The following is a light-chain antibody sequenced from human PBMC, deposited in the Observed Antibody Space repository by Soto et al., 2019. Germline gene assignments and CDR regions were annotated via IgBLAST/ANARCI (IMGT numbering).Light chain of an antibody. J-gene: IGKJ4*01. V-gene: IGKV3-11*01. CDR1: QSVSSH. CDR3: QQRSNWLT. Sequence: EIVLTQSPATLSLSPGERATLSCRASQSVSSHLAWYQQKPGQAPRLLIYDASNRATGIPARFSGSGSGTDFTLTISSLEPEDFAVYFCQQRSNWLTFGGGTKGDIK. CDR2: DAS.